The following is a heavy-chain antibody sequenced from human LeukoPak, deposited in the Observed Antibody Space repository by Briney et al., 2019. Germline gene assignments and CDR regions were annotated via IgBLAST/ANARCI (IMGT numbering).Heavy chain of an antibody. Sequence: GGSLRLSCAASGFTFSSYAMSWVRQAPGKGLEWVANIKQDGSEKYYVDSVKGRFTISRDNAKNSLYLQMNSLRAEDTAVYYCARAGYGGNLALYHYYYMDVWGKGTTVTISS. CDR1: GFTFSSYA. CDR2: IKQDGSEK. D-gene: IGHD4-23*01. V-gene: IGHV3-7*01. J-gene: IGHJ6*03. CDR3: ARAGYGGNLALYHYYYMDV.